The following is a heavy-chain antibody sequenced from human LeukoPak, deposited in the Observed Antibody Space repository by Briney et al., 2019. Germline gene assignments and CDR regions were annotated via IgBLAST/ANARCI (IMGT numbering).Heavy chain of an antibody. D-gene: IGHD3-22*01. V-gene: IGHV3-53*01. Sequence: GGSLRLSCAASGFTVSSNYMSWVRQAPGKGLGWVSVIYSGGRTYYADSVKGRFTISRDNSKNTLYLQMNSLRAEDTAVYYCAKDRGYYYDGSGYYYYEYWDQGTLVTVSS. CDR3: AKDRGYYYDGSGYYYYEY. CDR1: GFTVSSNY. CDR2: IYSGGRT. J-gene: IGHJ4*02.